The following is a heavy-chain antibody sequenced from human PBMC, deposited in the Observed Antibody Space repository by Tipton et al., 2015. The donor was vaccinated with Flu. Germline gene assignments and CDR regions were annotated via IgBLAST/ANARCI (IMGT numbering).Heavy chain of an antibody. CDR3: VRHSAYDDF. CDR1: GYIFTTHW. V-gene: IGHV5-51*01. J-gene: IGHJ4*02. CDR2: IYAGDSDT. D-gene: IGHD5-12*01. Sequence: QLVQSGGELKKPGESLKISCKGSGYIFTTHWIAWVRQMPREGLEWVGSIYAGDSDTRYSPSFEGQVTMSVDKSIATAYLHWGHLKATDTAKYFCVRHSAYDDFWGQGTLVTVSS.